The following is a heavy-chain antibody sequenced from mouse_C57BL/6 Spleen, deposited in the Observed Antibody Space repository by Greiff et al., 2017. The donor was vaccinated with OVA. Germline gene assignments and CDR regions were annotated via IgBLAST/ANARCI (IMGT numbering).Heavy chain of an antibody. J-gene: IGHJ4*01. D-gene: IGHD1-1*01. CDR1: GYTFTSYW. Sequence: VQLQQPGAELVRPGSSVKLSCKASGYTFTSYWMDWVKQRPGQGLEWIGNIYPSDSETHYNQKFKDKATLTVDKSSSTAYMQLSSLTSEDSAVYYCAREKDYGSRAFYAMDYWGQGTSVTVSS. V-gene: IGHV1-61*01. CDR2: IYPSDSET. CDR3: AREKDYGSRAFYAMDY.